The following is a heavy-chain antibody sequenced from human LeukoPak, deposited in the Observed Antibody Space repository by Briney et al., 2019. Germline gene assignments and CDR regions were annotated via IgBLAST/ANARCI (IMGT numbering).Heavy chain of an antibody. CDR3: ARSGLQSNYYYYYMDV. CDR2: INTNTGNP. J-gene: IGHJ6*03. Sequence: GASVKVSCKASGYTFTSYAMNWVRQAPGQGLEWMGWINTNTGNPTYAQGFTGRLVFSLDTSVSTAYLQISSLKAEDTAVYYCARSGLQSNYYYYYMDVWGKGTTVTVSS. CDR1: GYTFTSYA. D-gene: IGHD4-11*01. V-gene: IGHV7-4-1*02.